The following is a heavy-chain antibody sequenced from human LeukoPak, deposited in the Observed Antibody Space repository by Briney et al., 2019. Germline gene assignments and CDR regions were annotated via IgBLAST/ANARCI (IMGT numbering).Heavy chain of an antibody. D-gene: IGHD3-16*01. CDR1: GYTFTGYY. CDR3: VVYVWGAHFDY. J-gene: IGHJ4*02. V-gene: IGHV1-2*02. Sequence: GASAKVSCKASGYTFTGYYIHWVRQAPGQGLEWMGWINPNSGGTNYAQKFQGRVTMTRDTSISTAYMELSRLRSDDTAVYYCVVYVWGAHFDYWGQGTLVTVSS. CDR2: INPNSGGT.